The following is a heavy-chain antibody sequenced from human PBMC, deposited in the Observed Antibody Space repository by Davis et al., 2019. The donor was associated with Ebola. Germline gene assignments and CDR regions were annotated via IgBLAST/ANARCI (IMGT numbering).Heavy chain of an antibody. CDR3: ASNTRYYYYGMDV. V-gene: IGHV5-10-1*01. CDR2: IHPSASYT. CDR1: GYRFTSYW. Sequence: GESLNIPRQCSGYRFTSYWIGWVRQMPGKGLEWPGRIHPSASYTNYSPSFQGPVTISADKSISTAYLQWSSLKASDTAMDYCASNTRYYYYGMDVWGQGTTVTVSS. J-gene: IGHJ6*02.